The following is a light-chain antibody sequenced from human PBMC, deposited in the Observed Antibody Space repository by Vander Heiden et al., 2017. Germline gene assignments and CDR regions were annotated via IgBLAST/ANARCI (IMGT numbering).Light chain of an antibody. V-gene: IGLV2-14*03. CDR2: DVS. Sequence: QSALTQPAPVSGSPGQSLTISCTATSSDVGGYNYVSWYQQHPGKAPKLMSYDVSNRPSGVSNRFSGSKSGNTASLTISGLQAEDEADYYCSSYTSSSTRVFGTGTKVTVL. CDR1: SSDVGGYNY. CDR3: SSYTSSSTRV. J-gene: IGLJ1*01.